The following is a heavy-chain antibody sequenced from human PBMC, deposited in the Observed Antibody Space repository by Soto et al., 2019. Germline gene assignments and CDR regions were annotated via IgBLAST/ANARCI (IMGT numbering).Heavy chain of an antibody. CDR3: AGPMVAAPNDAFDV. Sequence: EVQLVESGGGLVQPAGSLRLSCTASGFTFGGYEMNWVRQAPGKGLERLSYISSTGNTKYYADSGKGRFTISRDNAKNSLFLHGTSLRAAEDTAVYYFAGPMVAAPNDAFDVWGHGTMVVVAS. J-gene: IGHJ3*01. CDR2: ISSTGNTK. V-gene: IGHV3-48*03. D-gene: IGHD2-15*01. CDR1: GFTFGGYE.